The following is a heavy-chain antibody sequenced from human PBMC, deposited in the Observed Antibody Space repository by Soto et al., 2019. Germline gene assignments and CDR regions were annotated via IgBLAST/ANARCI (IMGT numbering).Heavy chain of an antibody. J-gene: IGHJ4*02. D-gene: IGHD6-13*01. CDR2: ISGRGDNT. Sequence: GGSLRLSCAASGFIFSNYVMSWVRQTPGKGLEWVSGISGRGDNTYYADSVKGRFTISRDNSKNTLYLQMNSLRAEDTAVYYCARVIGAAADPDWGQGTLVTVSS. CDR1: GFIFSNYV. V-gene: IGHV3-23*01. CDR3: ARVIGAAADPD.